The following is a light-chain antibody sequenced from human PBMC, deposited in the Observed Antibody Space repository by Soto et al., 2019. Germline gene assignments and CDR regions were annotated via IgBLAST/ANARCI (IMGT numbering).Light chain of an antibody. V-gene: IGKV3-15*01. CDR3: QQYNNWPPPLT. CDR2: GAS. CDR1: QSVSSN. Sequence: EIVMTQSPATLSVSPGERATLSCRASQSVSSNLAWHQQKPGQAPRLLIYGASTRATGIPARFSGSGSGTAFTLIISSLQSEDFAVYFCQQYNNWPPPLTFGGGTKVEIK. J-gene: IGKJ4*01.